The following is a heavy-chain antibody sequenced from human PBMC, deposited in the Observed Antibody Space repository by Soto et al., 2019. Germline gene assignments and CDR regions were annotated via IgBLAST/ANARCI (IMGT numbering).Heavy chain of an antibody. CDR2: ISGSGGST. V-gene: IGHV3-23*01. CDR3: AKPRGSSSPGWFDP. D-gene: IGHD6-6*01. J-gene: IGHJ5*02. Sequence: PGGSLRLSCAASGFTFSSYAMSGVRQAPGKGLEWVSAISGSGGSTYYADSVNGRFTISRDNSKNTLYLQMNSLRAEDTAVYYCAKPRGSSSPGWFDPWGQGTLVTVSS. CDR1: GFTFSSYA.